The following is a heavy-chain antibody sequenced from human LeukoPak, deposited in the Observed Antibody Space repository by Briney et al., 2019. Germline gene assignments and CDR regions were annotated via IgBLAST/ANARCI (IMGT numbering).Heavy chain of an antibody. CDR2: ISYDGSNK. CDR1: GFTFSSYG. J-gene: IGHJ6*03. CDR3: AKVNVHGGDHSSSWYYYYYYMDV. Sequence: PGGSLGLSSAPSGFTFSSYGMHWVRQAPGKGLEWVAVISYDGSNKYYADSVKGRFTISRDNSKNTLYLQMNSLRAEDTAVYYCAKVNVHGGDHSSSWYYYYYYMDVWGKGTTVTVSS. V-gene: IGHV3-30*18. D-gene: IGHD6-13*01.